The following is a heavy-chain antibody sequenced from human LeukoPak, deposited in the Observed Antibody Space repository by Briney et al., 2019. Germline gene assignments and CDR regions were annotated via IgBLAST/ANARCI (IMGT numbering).Heavy chain of an antibody. J-gene: IGHJ4*02. V-gene: IGHV1-8*01. CDR3: ASDIVVDSNRDY. CDR2: MNPNSGNT. CDR1: GYTFTSYD. D-gene: IGHD2-21*01. Sequence: ASVNVSCKASGYTFTSYDINWVRQATGQGLEWMGWMNPNSGNTGYAQKFQGRVTMTRNTSISTAYMELSSLRSEDTAVYYCASDIVVDSNRDYWGQGTLVTVSS.